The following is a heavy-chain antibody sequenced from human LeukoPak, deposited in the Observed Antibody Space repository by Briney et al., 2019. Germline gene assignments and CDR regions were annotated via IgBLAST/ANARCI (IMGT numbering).Heavy chain of an antibody. Sequence: GGSLRLSCAASGFTFSASWMTWARQAPGRGLEWVANVDPDANTKNYLDSVKGRFTISRDNARNSLYLQMNSLRVEDTAIYYCARDPAYGALDYWGQGTLVTVSS. CDR3: ARDPAYGALDY. V-gene: IGHV3-7*01. D-gene: IGHD4-17*01. CDR1: GFTFSASW. CDR2: VDPDANTK. J-gene: IGHJ4*02.